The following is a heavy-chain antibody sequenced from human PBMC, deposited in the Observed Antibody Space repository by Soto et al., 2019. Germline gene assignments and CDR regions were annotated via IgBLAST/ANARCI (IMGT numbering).Heavy chain of an antibody. V-gene: IGHV1-69*13. D-gene: IGHD6-19*01. J-gene: IGHJ4*02. CDR2: IIPIFGTA. Sequence: SVKVSCKASGGTFSSYAISWVRQAPGQGLEWMGGIIPIFGTANYAQKFQGRVTITADESTSTAYMELSSLRSEDTAVYYCARVWQYGGGWYDYWGQGTLVTVSS. CDR1: GGTFSSYA. CDR3: ARVWQYGGGWYDY.